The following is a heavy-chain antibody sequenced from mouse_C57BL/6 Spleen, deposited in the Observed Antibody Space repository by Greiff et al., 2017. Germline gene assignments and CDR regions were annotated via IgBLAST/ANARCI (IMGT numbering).Heavy chain of an antibody. CDR3: AREGYYGSSGFAY. CDR2: IDPSDGNT. D-gene: IGHD1-1*01. Sequence: VQLQQPGAELVKPGASVKMSCKASGYTFTSYWMQWVKQRPGQGLEWIGEIDPSDGNTNYNQKFKGKATLTVDTSSSTAYMQLSSQTSEDSAVYYCAREGYYGSSGFAYWGQGTLVTVSA. J-gene: IGHJ3*01. V-gene: IGHV1-50*01. CDR1: GYTFTSYW.